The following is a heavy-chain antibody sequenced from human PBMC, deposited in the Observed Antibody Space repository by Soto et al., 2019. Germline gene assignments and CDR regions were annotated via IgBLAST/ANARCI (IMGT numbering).Heavy chain of an antibody. D-gene: IGHD6-6*01. Sequence: GGSLRLSCAASGFTVSSNYMSWVRQAPGKGLEWVSVIYSGGSTYYADSVKGRFTISRDNSKNTLYLQMNSLRAEDTAVYYCARVFTSIAAPPHFDYWGQGTLVTVSS. CDR3: ARVFTSIAAPPHFDY. V-gene: IGHV3-66*01. J-gene: IGHJ4*02. CDR1: GFTVSSNY. CDR2: IYSGGST.